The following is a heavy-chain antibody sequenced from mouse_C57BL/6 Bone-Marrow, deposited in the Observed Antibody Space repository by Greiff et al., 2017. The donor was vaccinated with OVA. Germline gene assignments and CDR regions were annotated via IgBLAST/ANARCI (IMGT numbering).Heavy chain of an antibody. D-gene: IGHD1-1*01. CDR2: IDPENGDT. CDR1: GFNIKDDY. V-gene: IGHV14-4*01. J-gene: IGHJ4*01. CDR3: TTSGSSYYYAMDY. Sequence: EVKLQESGAELVRPGASVKLSCTASGFNIKDDYMHWVKQRPEQGLEWIGWIDPENGDTEYASKFQGKATITADTSSNTAYLQLSSLTSEDTAVYYCTTSGSSYYYAMDYWGQGTSVTVSS.